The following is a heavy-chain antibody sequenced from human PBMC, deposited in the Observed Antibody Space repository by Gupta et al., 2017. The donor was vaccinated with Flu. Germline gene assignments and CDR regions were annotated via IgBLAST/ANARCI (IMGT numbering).Heavy chain of an antibody. CDR3: AINWGAGDAFDI. CDR1: AGSISSYY. V-gene: IGHV4-59*01. CDR2: IYYSGRT. Sequence: QVQLLESGPGLVKPSETLSLTCTASAGSISSYYWSWIRQPPGKGLVWIGYIYYSGRTNYNPSLKSRVTISVDTSKNQFSLKLSSVTAADTAVYYCAINWGAGDAFDIWGQGTMVTVSS. D-gene: IGHD7-27*01. J-gene: IGHJ3*02.